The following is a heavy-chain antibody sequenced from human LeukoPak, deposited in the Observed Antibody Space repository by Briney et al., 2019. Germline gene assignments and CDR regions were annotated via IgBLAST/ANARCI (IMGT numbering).Heavy chain of an antibody. Sequence: ASVKVSCKASGYTFTSYGISWVRQAPGQGLEWMGWISAYSGNTNYAQKLQGRVTMTTDTSTSTAYMELRSLRSDDTAVYYCARASIVVVPAAIGVDYWGQGTLVTVSS. V-gene: IGHV1-18*01. D-gene: IGHD2-2*01. CDR3: ARASIVVVPAAIGVDY. CDR2: ISAYSGNT. CDR1: GYTFTSYG. J-gene: IGHJ4*02.